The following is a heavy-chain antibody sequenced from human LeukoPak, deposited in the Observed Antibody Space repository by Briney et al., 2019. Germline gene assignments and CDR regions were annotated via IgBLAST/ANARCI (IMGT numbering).Heavy chain of an antibody. CDR1: GGSISSGGYS. CDR2: IYHSGST. V-gene: IGHV4-30-2*01. J-gene: IGHJ3*02. CDR3: ARHKVPYSMDAFDI. Sequence: PSETLSLTCAVSGGSISSGGYSWSWIRQPPGKGLEWIGYIYHSGSTYYNPSLKSRVTISVDTSKNQFSLKLSSVTAADTAVSYCARHKVPYSMDAFDIWGQGTMVTVSS. D-gene: IGHD4-11*01.